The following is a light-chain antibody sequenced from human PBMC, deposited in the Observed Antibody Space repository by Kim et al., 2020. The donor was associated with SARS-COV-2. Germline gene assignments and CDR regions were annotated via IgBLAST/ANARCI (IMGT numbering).Light chain of an antibody. CDR1: QSISSD. J-gene: IGKJ4*01. CDR2: RAS. Sequence: VCAGEKASLSWRANQSISSDVVWYQQKPGQAPSLLCYRASTRATGSPARLSGSGSGTEFTRCISSRQTGDFAVYFCQHYRSWRLACGGGTRV. V-gene: IGKV3-15*01. CDR3: QHYRSWRLA.